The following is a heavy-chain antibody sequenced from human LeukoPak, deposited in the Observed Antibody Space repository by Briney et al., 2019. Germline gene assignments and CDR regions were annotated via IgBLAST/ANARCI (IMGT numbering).Heavy chain of an antibody. J-gene: IGHJ4*02. CDR1: KFTFSTSA. CDR3: AKESQTYYDIMTGYPNYYFDY. Sequence: PGGSLGFSFAASKFTFSTSAMSWVRQVPGKGLEWVSAISGSAANTYYVDSVKGRFTISRDNSKNTLYLEMSSLRSDDTAVYYCAKESQTYYDIMTGYPNYYFDYWGQGTLVTVSS. CDR2: ISGSAANT. V-gene: IGHV3-23*01. D-gene: IGHD3-9*01.